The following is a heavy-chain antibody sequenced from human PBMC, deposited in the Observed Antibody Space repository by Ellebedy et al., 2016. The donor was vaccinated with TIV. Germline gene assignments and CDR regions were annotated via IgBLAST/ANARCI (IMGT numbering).Heavy chain of an antibody. J-gene: IGHJ4*02. CDR1: GFTFSRFA. CDR2: IVGSGA. Sequence: PGGSLRLSCAASGFTFSRFAITWVPQAPGKGLEWVSGIVGSGAQKYADSVKGRFTISRDNSKSTVDLQMNSLRVEDTAVYFCAKDRTPGDGYWVFDDWGQGTLVTVSS. V-gene: IGHV3-23*01. CDR3: AKDRTPGDGYWVFDD. D-gene: IGHD5-18*01.